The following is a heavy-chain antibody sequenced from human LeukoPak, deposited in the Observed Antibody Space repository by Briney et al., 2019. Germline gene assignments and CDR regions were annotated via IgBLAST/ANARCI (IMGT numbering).Heavy chain of an antibody. J-gene: IGHJ4*02. D-gene: IGHD5-24*01. CDR1: GGSFSGYY. CDR3: ARGRDGYNHTFDY. CDR2: INHSGST. V-gene: IGHV4-34*01. Sequence: SETLSLTCAVYGGSFSGYYWSWIRQPPGKGLEWIGEINHSGSTNYNPSLKSRVTISVDTSKNQFSLKLSSVTAADTAVYYCARGRDGYNHTFDYWGQGTLVTASS.